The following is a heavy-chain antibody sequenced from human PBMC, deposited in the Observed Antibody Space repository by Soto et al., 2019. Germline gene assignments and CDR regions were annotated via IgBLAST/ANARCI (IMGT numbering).Heavy chain of an antibody. CDR2: INSDGSTT. V-gene: IGHV3-74*01. CDR1: GLTFNSYW. J-gene: IGHJ4*02. CDR3: TRDLGT. D-gene: IGHD1-26*01. Sequence: EVQLVESGGGLVQPGGSLRFSCAASGLTFNSYWLHWVRQAPGQGLVWVSRINSDGSTTSYADSVKGRFTISRDNAKNTLFLQMNSLRAEDTAMYYCTRDLGTWGQGTLVTVSS.